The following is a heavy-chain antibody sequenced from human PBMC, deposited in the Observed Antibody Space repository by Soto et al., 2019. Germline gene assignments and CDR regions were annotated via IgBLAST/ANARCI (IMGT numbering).Heavy chain of an antibody. D-gene: IGHD3-10*01. J-gene: IGHJ4*02. CDR1: GYTFTSYD. V-gene: IGHV1-8*01. CDR2: MNPNSGNT. CDR3: ARGNRVLLWFGELLPRSYYFDY. Sequence: ASVKVSCKASGYTFTSYDINWVRQATGQGLEWMGWMNPNSGNTGYAQKFQGRVTMTRNTSISTAYMELSSLRSEDTAVYYCARGNRVLLWFGELLPRSYYFDYWGQGTLVTVSS.